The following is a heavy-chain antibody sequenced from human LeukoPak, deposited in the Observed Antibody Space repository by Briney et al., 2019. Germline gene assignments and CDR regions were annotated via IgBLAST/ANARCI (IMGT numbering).Heavy chain of an antibody. J-gene: IGHJ4*02. Sequence: ASETLSLTCTVSGGSISSHYWSWVRQPPGKGLEWIGYIYYSGSTKYNPSLKSRVTISVDTSKNQFSLKLSSVTTADTAVYYCARVGGGQQLVASPLYYFDYWGQGTLVTVSS. D-gene: IGHD6-13*01. CDR2: IYYSGST. CDR3: ARVGGGQQLVASPLYYFDY. V-gene: IGHV4-59*11. CDR1: GGSISSHY.